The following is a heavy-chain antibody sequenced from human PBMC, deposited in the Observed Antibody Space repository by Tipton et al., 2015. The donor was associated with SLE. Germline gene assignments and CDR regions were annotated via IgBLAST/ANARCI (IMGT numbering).Heavy chain of an antibody. J-gene: IGHJ6*03. Sequence: TLSLPCTVSGGSISSYYWSWIRQPPGKGLEWIGYIYYSGGTNYNPSLKSRVTISVDTSKNQFSLKLSSMPAADTAVYYCASGERVRGVSYYYYYMDVWGKGTTVTVSS. CDR1: GGSISSYY. CDR3: ASGERVRGVSYYYYYMDV. D-gene: IGHD3-10*01. CDR2: IYYSGGT. V-gene: IGHV4-59*01.